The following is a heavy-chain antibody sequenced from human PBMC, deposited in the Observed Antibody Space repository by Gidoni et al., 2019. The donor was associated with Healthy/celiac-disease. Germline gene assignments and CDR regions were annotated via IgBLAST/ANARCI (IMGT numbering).Heavy chain of an antibody. J-gene: IGHJ4*02. CDR3: AKALTSLTYTSDRL. CDR1: GFTFSSYG. D-gene: IGHD1-1*01. Sequence: QLQLVVSGGGVVQPGRSLRLSCAASGFTFSSYGKHWVRQAPGKVLEWVAVISYDGSTKYYGDSVKGRFTISRDNSKSTLYLQMKSLRAEDTAVYYCAKALTSLTYTSDRLWGQGTLVTVSS. CDR2: ISYDGSTK. V-gene: IGHV3-30*18.